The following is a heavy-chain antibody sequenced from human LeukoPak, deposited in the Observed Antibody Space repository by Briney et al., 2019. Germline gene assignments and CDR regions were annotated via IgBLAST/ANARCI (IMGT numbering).Heavy chain of an antibody. CDR1: GGSLSSYY. Sequence: PSETLSLTCTVSGGSLSSYYWSWLRQPPGKGLEWIGYIYYSGSTNYNPPLKSRVTISVDTSKNQFSLRLTSVTAADTAVYYCARQTGSGLFILPGGQGTLVTVSS. J-gene: IGHJ4*02. CDR3: ARQTGSGLFILP. V-gene: IGHV4-59*08. D-gene: IGHD3/OR15-3a*01. CDR2: IYYSGST.